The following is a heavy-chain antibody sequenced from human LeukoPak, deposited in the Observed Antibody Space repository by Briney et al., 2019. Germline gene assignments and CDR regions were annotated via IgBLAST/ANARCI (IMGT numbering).Heavy chain of an antibody. Sequence: SETLSLTCAVYGGSFSGYYWSWIRQPPGKGLEWIGYIYYSGSTNYNPSLKSRVTISVDTSKNQFSLKLSSVTAADTAVYYCARTSKTYYYDPAYFDLWGRGTLVTVSS. CDR1: GGSFSGYY. CDR3: ARTSKTYYYDPAYFDL. D-gene: IGHD3-22*01. J-gene: IGHJ2*01. CDR2: IYYSGST. V-gene: IGHV4-59*01.